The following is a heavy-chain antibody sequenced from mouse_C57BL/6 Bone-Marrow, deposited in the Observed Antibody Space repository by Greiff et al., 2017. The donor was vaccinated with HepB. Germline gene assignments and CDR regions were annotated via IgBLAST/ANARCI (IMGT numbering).Heavy chain of an antibody. J-gene: IGHJ3*01. V-gene: IGHV1-4*01. CDR3: ARDHIYYGSSYRAWFAY. D-gene: IGHD1-1*01. Sequence: VKLMESGAELARPGASVKMSCKASGYTFTSYTMHWVKQRPGQGLEWIGYINPSSGYTKYNQKFKDKATLTADKSSSTAYMQLSSLTSEDSAVYYCARDHIYYGSSYRAWFAYWGQGTLVTVSA. CDR2: INPSSGYT. CDR1: GYTFTSYT.